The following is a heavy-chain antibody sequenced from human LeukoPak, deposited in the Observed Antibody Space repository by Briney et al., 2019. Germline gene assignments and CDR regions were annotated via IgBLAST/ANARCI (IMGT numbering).Heavy chain of an antibody. Sequence: ASVKVSCKVSGYTLTELSMHWVRQAPGKGLEWMGGFDPEDGETIYAQKFQGRVTMTTDTSTSTAYMELRSLRSDDTAVYYCARADCSGGSCYFGRLVYMDVWGKGTTVTISS. V-gene: IGHV1-24*01. J-gene: IGHJ6*03. D-gene: IGHD2-15*01. CDR3: ARADCSGGSCYFGRLVYMDV. CDR1: GYTLTELS. CDR2: FDPEDGET.